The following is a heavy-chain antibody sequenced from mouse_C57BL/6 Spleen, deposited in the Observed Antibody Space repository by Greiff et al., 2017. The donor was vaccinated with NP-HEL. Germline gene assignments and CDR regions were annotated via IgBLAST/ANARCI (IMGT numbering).Heavy chain of an antibody. CDR2: IDPSDSYT. D-gene: IGHD1-1*01. CDR1: GYTFTSYW. CDR3: ARGVTTVVAHFDY. J-gene: IGHJ2*01. Sequence: VQLQQSGAELVKPGASVKLSCKASGYTFTSYWMQWVKQRPGQGLEWIGEIDPSDSYTNYNQKFKGKATLTVDISSSTAYMQLSSLTSEDSAVYYCARGVTTVVAHFDYWGQGTTLTVSS. V-gene: IGHV1-50*01.